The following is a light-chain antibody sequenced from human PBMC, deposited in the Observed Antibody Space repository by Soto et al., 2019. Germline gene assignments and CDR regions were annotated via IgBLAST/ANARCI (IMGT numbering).Light chain of an antibody. V-gene: IGKV1-5*01. CDR2: DAS. J-gene: IGKJ1*01. CDR3: QQYNSYRWT. Sequence: DIQMTQSPSTLSASVGARVTITCRASQSISSWLAWYQQKPGKAPKLLIYDASSLESGVPSRCSGSGSGTEFTLTISSLQPDDFATYYCQQYNSYRWTFGQGTKVEIK. CDR1: QSISSW.